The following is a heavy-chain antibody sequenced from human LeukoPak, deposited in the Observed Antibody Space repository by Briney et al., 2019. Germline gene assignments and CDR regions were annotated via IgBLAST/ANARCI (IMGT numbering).Heavy chain of an antibody. CDR2: VYYSGST. CDR1: GGSITSSSYY. CDR3: ARTTEGYCRGRSCYSYYYYMDV. Sequence: SETLSLTCTVSGGSITSSSYYWGWIRQPPGKGLECIGSVYYSGSTYYNPSLKSRVTISVDTSKNLFSLKVSSVTAADTAVYYCARTTEGYCRGRSCYSYYYYMDVWGKGTTVTVSS. D-gene: IGHD2-15*01. V-gene: IGHV4-39*01. J-gene: IGHJ6*03.